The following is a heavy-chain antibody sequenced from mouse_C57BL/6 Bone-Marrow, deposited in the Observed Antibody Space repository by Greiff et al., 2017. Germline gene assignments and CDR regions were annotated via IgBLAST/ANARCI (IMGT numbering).Heavy chain of an antibody. V-gene: IGHV1-59*01. CDR1: GYTFTSYW. CDR3: ARYDYDTDDYAIDY. D-gene: IGHD2-4*01. CDR2: IGPSDSYT. Sequence: QVQLQQPGAELVRPGTSVKLSCKASGYTFTSYWMHWVKQTPGQGLEWIGVIGPSDSYTTYNQKFKGKATLTVDTSSSTAYMQLSSLTSEDSAVYYCARYDYDTDDYAIDYWGQGTAVTVSS. J-gene: IGHJ4*01.